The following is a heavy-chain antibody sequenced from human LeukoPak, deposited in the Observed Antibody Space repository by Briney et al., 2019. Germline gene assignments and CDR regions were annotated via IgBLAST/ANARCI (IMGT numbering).Heavy chain of an antibody. D-gene: IGHD1-26*01. CDR2: IYHSGST. J-gene: IGHJ4*02. CDR1: GGSISSSSYY. CDR3: ARFRGGSYTSHFDY. Sequence: SETLSLTCTVSGGSISSSSYYWGWIRQPPGKGLEWIGEIYHSGSTNYNPSLKSRVTISLDKSKNQFSLKLSSVTAADTAVYYCARFRGGSYTSHFDYWGQGTLVTVSS. V-gene: IGHV4-39*07.